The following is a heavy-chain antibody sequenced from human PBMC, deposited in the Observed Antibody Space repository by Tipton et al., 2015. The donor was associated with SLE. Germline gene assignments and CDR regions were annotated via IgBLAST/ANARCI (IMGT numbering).Heavy chain of an antibody. CDR3: GKDMAPYRSSSLDY. CDR2: ITWDGGST. D-gene: IGHD6-6*01. V-gene: IGHV3-43D*03. J-gene: IGHJ4*02. CDR1: GFTFGDYA. Sequence: SLRLSCAASGFTFGDYAMHWVRQAPGKGLEWVSLITWDGGSTFYGDSVKGRFTIFRDNDKDSLYLQMNSPRPEDTAFYYCGKDMAPYRSSSLDYWGQGTLVTVSS.